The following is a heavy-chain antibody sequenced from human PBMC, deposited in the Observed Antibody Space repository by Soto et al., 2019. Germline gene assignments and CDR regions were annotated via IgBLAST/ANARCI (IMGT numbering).Heavy chain of an antibody. J-gene: IGHJ5*02. D-gene: IGHD6-13*01. Sequence: QVQLVQSGAEVKKPGASVKVSCKASGYTFTGYYMHWVRQAPGQGLEWMGWINPNSGGTNYAQKCQGRVSMTRDTSISSAYMELSRVRSDDTAVYYCARAGIAADVATWFDPWGQGTLVTVSS. CDR3: ARAGIAADVATWFDP. CDR2: INPNSGGT. V-gene: IGHV1-2*02. CDR1: GYTFTGYY.